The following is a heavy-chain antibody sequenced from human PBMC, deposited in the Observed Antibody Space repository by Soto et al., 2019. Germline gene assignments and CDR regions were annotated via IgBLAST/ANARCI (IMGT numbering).Heavy chain of an antibody. CDR1: GFTFSSYA. CDR2: ISGSGGST. Sequence: EVQLLESGGGLVQPGGSLRLSCAASGFTFSSYAMSWVRQAPGKGLEWVSAISGSGGSTYYADSVKGRFTISRDNSKNTLYLQMNSVRAEDTAVYYGAGDFWSGNWFDPWGQGTLVTVSS. V-gene: IGHV3-23*01. D-gene: IGHD3-3*01. CDR3: AGDFWSGNWFDP. J-gene: IGHJ5*02.